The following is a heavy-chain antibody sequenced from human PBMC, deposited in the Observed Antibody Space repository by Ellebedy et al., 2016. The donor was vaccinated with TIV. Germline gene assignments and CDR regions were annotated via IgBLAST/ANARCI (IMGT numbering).Heavy chain of an antibody. V-gene: IGHV1-3*01. CDR3: ASAGPICGGDCYGAFDI. D-gene: IGHD2-21*02. Sequence: ASVKVSCXASGYTFTSYAMHWVSQAPGQRLEWMGWINAGNGNTKYSQKFQGRVTITRDTSASTAYMELSSLRSEDTAVYYCASAGPICGGDCYGAFDIWGQGTMVTVSS. J-gene: IGHJ3*02. CDR1: GYTFTSYA. CDR2: INAGNGNT.